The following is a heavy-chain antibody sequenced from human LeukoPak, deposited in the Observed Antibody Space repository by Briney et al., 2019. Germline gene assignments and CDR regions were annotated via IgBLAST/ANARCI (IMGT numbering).Heavy chain of an antibody. CDR3: ARGGVVPAALGGY. Sequence: ASVKVSFKASGYTFTGYYIHWVRQAPGQGLDWMGWINPNSGGTNYAQKFQGRVTMTRDTSISTAYMELSRLRSDDTAVYCCARGGVVPAALGGYWGQGTLVTVSS. D-gene: IGHD2-2*01. CDR2: INPNSGGT. J-gene: IGHJ4*02. CDR1: GYTFTGYY. V-gene: IGHV1-2*02.